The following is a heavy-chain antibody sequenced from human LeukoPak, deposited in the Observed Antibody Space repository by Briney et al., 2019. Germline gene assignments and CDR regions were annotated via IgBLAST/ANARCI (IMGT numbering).Heavy chain of an antibody. V-gene: IGHV3-23*01. CDR3: AKEGYDFWSAYQIDL. D-gene: IGHD3-3*01. Sequence: PGGSLRLSCAASGFTFSNYAMTWVRQAPGKGLEGVSAISGSDGSTYYSDSVTGRFTISRDNAKNTLYLQLTSPRTDDPAVYYCAKEGYDFWSAYQIDLWGQGTLVTVSS. J-gene: IGHJ5*02. CDR1: GFTFSNYA. CDR2: ISGSDGST.